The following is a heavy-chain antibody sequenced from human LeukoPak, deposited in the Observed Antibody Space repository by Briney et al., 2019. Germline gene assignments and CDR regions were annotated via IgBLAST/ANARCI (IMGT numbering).Heavy chain of an antibody. D-gene: IGHD1-26*01. CDR1: GASISSYY. CDR2: IYYSGIT. V-gene: IGHV4-59*01. Sequence: PSETLSLTCTVSGASISSYYWSWIRQPPGKGLEWIGYIYYSGITNYNPSLKSRVTISVDTSKNQFSLRLSSVTAADTAVYYCARGNADLLGWGQGTLSPSPQ. CDR3: ARGNADLLG. J-gene: IGHJ4*02.